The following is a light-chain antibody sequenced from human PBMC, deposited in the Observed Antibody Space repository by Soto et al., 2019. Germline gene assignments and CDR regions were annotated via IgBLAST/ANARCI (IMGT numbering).Light chain of an antibody. CDR3: QSYDSSLSGSA. J-gene: IGLJ1*01. Sequence: QSVLTQPPSVSGAPGQRVTFSCTGSSSNIGAGYDVHWYQQLPGTAPKLLIYGNSKRPSGVPDRFSGSKSGTSASLAITGLQAEDEADYYCQSYDSSLSGSAFGTGTKLTVL. V-gene: IGLV1-40*01. CDR2: GNS. CDR1: SSNIGAGYD.